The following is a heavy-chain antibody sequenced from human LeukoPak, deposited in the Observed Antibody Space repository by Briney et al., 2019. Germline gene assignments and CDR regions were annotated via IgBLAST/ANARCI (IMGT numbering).Heavy chain of an antibody. Sequence: ASVKVSCKVSGYTLTELSMHWVRQAPGKGLEWMGGFDPEDGETIYAQKFQGRVTMTEDTSTDTAYMELSSLRSEDTAVYYCATVGRVVVAATPGYYYGMDVWGQATTVTVAS. CDR3: ATVGRVVVAATPGYYYGMDV. CDR1: GYTLTELS. D-gene: IGHD2-15*01. V-gene: IGHV1-24*01. CDR2: FDPEDGET. J-gene: IGHJ6*02.